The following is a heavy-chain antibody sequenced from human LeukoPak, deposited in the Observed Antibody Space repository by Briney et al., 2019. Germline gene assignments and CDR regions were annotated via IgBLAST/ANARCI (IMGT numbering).Heavy chain of an antibody. J-gene: IGHJ4*02. Sequence: GGSLRLSCAASGFTFSSYSMNWVRQAPGKGLEWVSYISSSSSTIYYADSVKGRFTISRDNAKNSLYLQMSSLRDEDTAVYYCARSDYDSRGHFDYWGQGTLVTVSS. CDR2: ISSSSSTI. D-gene: IGHD3-22*01. CDR1: GFTFSSYS. V-gene: IGHV3-48*02. CDR3: ARSDYDSRGHFDY.